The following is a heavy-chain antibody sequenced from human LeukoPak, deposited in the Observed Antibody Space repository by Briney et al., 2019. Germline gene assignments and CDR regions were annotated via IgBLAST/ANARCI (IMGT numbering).Heavy chain of an antibody. CDR3: ARGLRITIFGVVTKPYMDV. Sequence: SETLSLTCAVYGGSFSGYYWSWIRQPPGKGLEWIGEINHSGSTNYNPSLKSRVTISVDTSKNQFSLKLSSVTAADTAVYYCARGLRITIFGVVTKPYMDVWGKGTTVTVSS. J-gene: IGHJ6*03. CDR2: INHSGST. D-gene: IGHD3-3*01. V-gene: IGHV4-34*01. CDR1: GGSFSGYY.